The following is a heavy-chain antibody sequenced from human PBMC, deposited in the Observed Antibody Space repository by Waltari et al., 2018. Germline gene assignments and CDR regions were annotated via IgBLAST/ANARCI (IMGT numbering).Heavy chain of an antibody. V-gene: IGHV3-23*01. Sequence: EVPLLESGGGLVQPGVSLRLSCAASGFPFIRYAMPWVRQAPGKGLEWVSSISGPALTTFYADSVKGRFSVSRDNSKNTLYLQINGLRADDTAVYYCAKAGGIAAAEFQFDFWGRGTLVTVSS. J-gene: IGHJ4*02. CDR3: AKAGGIAAAEFQFDF. CDR1: GFPFIRYA. CDR2: ISGPALTT. D-gene: IGHD6-13*01.